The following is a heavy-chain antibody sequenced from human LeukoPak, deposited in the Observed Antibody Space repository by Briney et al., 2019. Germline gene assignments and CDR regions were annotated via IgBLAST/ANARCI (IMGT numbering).Heavy chain of an antibody. CDR2: ISGSGSRT. V-gene: IGHV3-23*01. D-gene: IGHD2-21*02. Sequence: GGSQRLSCAASGYTYRNYAKIWLRQAPGKGLEWVSGISGSGSRTYYADSVKGRFTISRDNSNNTLSLQMTSLRVEDTAIYFCAKDSDILGSFEYWGARTPVTVSS. CDR1: GYTYRNYA. CDR3: AKDSDILGSFEY. J-gene: IGHJ4*01.